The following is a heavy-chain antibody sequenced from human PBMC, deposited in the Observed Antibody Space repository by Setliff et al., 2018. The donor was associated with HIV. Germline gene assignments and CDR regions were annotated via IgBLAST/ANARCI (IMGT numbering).Heavy chain of an antibody. CDR2: IYYSGST. V-gene: IGHV4-30-4*08. Sequence: PSETLSLTCTVSGGSISSGDYYWSWIRQPPGKGLEWIGYIYYSGSTYYNPSLKSRVTISVDTSKNQFSLKLSSVTAADTAVYYCARQSTTSRDFDSWGQGTRVTVSS. CDR1: GGSISSGDYY. J-gene: IGHJ4*02. D-gene: IGHD2-2*01. CDR3: ARQSTTSRDFDS.